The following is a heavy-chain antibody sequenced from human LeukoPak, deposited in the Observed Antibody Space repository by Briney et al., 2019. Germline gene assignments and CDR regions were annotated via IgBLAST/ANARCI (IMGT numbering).Heavy chain of an antibody. V-gene: IGHV4-4*09. D-gene: IGHD3/OR15-3a*01. CDR1: GTSLSSHY. J-gene: IGHJ5*01. CDR3: ARQDGSWIVDLGGWFDF. CDR2: IYTAGST. Sequence: SETLSLTCTVSGTSLSSHYWSWLRQSAGLGLEWLGYIYTAGSTTYNPSLEGRVTMSEYTSQNQLSLTLSSVTAADTAVYFCARQDGSWIVDLGGWFDFWGQGIEVTVSS.